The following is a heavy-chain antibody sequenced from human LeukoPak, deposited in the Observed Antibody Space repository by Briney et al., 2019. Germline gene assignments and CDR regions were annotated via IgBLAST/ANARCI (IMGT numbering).Heavy chain of an antibody. D-gene: IGHD7-27*01. CDR2: ISPRGGGT. J-gene: IGHJ4*02. Sequence: GGSLRLSCVASTFPFGNYAMYWFRQAPGKGLEWLSGISPRGGGTYYADSVKGRFTISRDDSKNTLSLQMDSLRVEDTAVYYCARDLAWGAFDYWGQGTLVTVSS. CDR3: ARDLAWGAFDY. CDR1: TFPFGNYA. V-gene: IGHV3-23*01.